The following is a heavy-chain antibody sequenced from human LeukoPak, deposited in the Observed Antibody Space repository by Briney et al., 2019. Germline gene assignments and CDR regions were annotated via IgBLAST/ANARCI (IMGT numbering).Heavy chain of an antibody. CDR2: IYHSGST. V-gene: IGHV4-38-2*02. D-gene: IGHD3-22*01. CDR1: GYSISSGYY. Sequence: SETLSLTCTVSGYSISSGYYWGWIRQPPGKGLEWIGSIYHSGSTYYNPSLKSRVTISVDTSKNQFSLKLSSVTAADTAVYYRARESRFFRRATGSGLEGQDSSGFPSDYWGQGTQVTVSS. CDR3: ARESRFFRRATGSGLEGQDSSGFPSDY. J-gene: IGHJ4*02.